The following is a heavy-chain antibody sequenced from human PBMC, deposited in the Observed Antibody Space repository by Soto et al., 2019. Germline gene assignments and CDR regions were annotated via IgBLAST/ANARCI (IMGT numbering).Heavy chain of an antibody. J-gene: IGHJ5*02. Sequence: TETLSLTCTVFGRSVSSSHYYWSWIRQPAGKGLEWIGQIYYSGSTKNNPSLRSRVNISVDMSKHQFCLKLSYVTVSDTASYYFATPVVEGTNWFDPWGQGTLVTVSS. CDR3: ATPVVEGTNWFDP. CDR2: IYYSGST. CDR1: GRSVSSSHYY. V-gene: IGHV4-61*10. D-gene: IGHD1-1*01.